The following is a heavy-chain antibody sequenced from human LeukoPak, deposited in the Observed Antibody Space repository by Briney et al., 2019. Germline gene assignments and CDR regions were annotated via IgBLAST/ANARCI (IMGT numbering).Heavy chain of an antibody. CDR2: ISGSGAST. V-gene: IGHV3-23*01. CDR3: AKDPAVANTARRFQH. Sequence: GGSLRLSCAASGFTFSSYAMSWVRQAPGKGLEWVSAISGSGASTYYADSVKGRFTISRDNSKNTLYLQMNSLRVEDTAVYYCAKDPAVANTARRFQHWGQGTLVTVTS. J-gene: IGHJ1*01. D-gene: IGHD6-19*01. CDR1: GFTFSSYA.